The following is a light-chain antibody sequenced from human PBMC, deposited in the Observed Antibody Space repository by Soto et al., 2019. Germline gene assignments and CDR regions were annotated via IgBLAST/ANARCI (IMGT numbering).Light chain of an antibody. CDR2: DVS. J-gene: IGLJ2*01. V-gene: IGLV2-14*01. Sequence: QSVLTQPASVSGSPGRSIAISCTGTSHDVGGYNYVSWYQQHPGKAPKLMIYDVSARPSGVSNRFSGSKSDNTASLTISGLQAEDEADYFCSSYTSSSTVVFGGGTKLTVL. CDR3: SSYTSSSTVV. CDR1: SHDVGGYNY.